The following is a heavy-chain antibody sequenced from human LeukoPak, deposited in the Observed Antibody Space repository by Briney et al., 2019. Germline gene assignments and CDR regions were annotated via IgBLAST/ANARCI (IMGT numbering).Heavy chain of an antibody. Sequence: ASVTVSCKASGYTFTDYYIHWVRQAPGHGLEWRGWMNVKTGATSSAQKLQGRVTMTTDTTTSTAYMELRSLRSDDTAVYYCARISRLFELRFLEWLGGYYFDYWGQGTLVTVSS. CDR1: GYTFTDYY. V-gene: IGHV1-18*04. J-gene: IGHJ4*02. CDR2: MNVKTGAT. CDR3: ARISRLFELRFLEWLGGYYFDY. D-gene: IGHD3-3*01.